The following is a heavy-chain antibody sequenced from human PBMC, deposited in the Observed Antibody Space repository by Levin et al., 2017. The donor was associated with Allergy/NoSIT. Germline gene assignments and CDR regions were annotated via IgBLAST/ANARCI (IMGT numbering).Heavy chain of an antibody. CDR2: ISDSGST. J-gene: IGHJ4*02. CDR3: ARGFDVDY. V-gene: IGHV4-59*01. Sequence: GSLRLSCTVSGGSITSYYWTWFRQPPGKGLEWIGHISDSGSTNYNPSLKSRATISIDTSQNQFSLNLYTVTAADAAVYYCARGFDVDYWGQGTPVTVSS. CDR1: GGSITSYY.